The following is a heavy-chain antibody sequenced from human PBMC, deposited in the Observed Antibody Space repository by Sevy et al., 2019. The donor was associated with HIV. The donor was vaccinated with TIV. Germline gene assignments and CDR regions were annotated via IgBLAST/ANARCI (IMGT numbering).Heavy chain of an antibody. CDR2: IYYSGGT. CDR1: GGSISSSHHY. CDR3: ARRLLAPKYYFDN. Sequence: SETLSLTCAVSGGSISSSHHYWGWIRQPPGKGLEWIGTIYYSGGTYYNPSLKSRVTISVDMSKNQFSLNLGSVTAADTAVYYCARRLLAPKYYFDNWGQGTLVTVSS. V-gene: IGHV4-39*01. J-gene: IGHJ4*02.